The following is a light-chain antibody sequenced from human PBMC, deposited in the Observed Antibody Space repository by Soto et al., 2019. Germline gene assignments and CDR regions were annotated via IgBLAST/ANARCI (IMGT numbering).Light chain of an antibody. J-gene: IGLJ2*01. CDR1: NSNMGRNY. CDR2: RND. CDR3: AVWDNSLNGVA. V-gene: IGLV1-47*01. Sequence: QSVLTQTPSASGTPGQRVTISCSGSNSNMGRNYVYWYQQVPGTAPKLLMYRNDVRPSGVPDRITGSKSGTSASLAISGLQSEDEADYYCAVWDNSLNGVAFGGGTKLTVL.